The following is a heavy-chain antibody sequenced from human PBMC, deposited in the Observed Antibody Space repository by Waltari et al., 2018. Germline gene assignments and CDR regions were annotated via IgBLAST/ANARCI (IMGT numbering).Heavy chain of an antibody. CDR1: GHSIPSSYL. CDR2: VHGNGKT. CDR3: GRDRGRGLYLDT. D-gene: IGHD2-15*01. Sequence: QLQLQESGPGLVMPSGPLSLTCDVSGHSIPSSYLWNWVRQSPGKGLEWIGQVHGNGKTNYNPSFASRVSVSLDTSANQFSLKVTSATAADTAIYYCGRDRGRGLYLDTWGQGILVSVSP. J-gene: IGHJ4*02. V-gene: IGHV4-4*02.